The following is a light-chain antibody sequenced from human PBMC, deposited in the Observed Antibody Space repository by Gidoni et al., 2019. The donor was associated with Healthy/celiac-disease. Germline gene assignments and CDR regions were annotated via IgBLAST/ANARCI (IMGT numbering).Light chain of an antibody. CDR3: QQYYDSPRT. Sequence: DIVMTQSPDSLAVSLGERATINCRSSQTVLYRSDHRNYLAWYQQKPGQSPKLLIYWASTRASGVPDRFSGSGSGTDFTLTISTLQAEDAAVYFCQQYYDSPRTFGQGTKVEIK. V-gene: IGKV4-1*01. J-gene: IGKJ1*01. CDR2: WAS. CDR1: QTVLYRSDHRNY.